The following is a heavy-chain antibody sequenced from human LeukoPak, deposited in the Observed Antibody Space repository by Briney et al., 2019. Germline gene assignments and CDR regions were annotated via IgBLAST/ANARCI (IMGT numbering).Heavy chain of an antibody. CDR2: IYHSGST. D-gene: IGHD3-10*01. CDR3: ARWAKIRGGFNWFDP. J-gene: IGHJ5*02. Sequence: PSETLSLTCTVSGYSISSGYYWGWIRQPPGKGLEWIGSIYHSGSTDYNPSLKSGVTISVDTSKNQFSLKLSSVTAADTAVYYCARWAKIRGGFNWFDPWGQGTLVTVSS. V-gene: IGHV4-38-2*02. CDR1: GYSISSGYY.